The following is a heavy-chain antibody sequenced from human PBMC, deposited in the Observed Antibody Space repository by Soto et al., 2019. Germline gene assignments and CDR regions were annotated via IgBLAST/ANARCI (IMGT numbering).Heavy chain of an antibody. Sequence: EVQLVESGGGLVQPGRSLRLSCAASGFTFDDYAMHWVRQAPGKGPEWVSGISWNSGSIGYADSVKGRFTISRDNAKNSLYLQMNSLRAEDTALYYCAKEDMRAFGYWGQGTLVTVSS. V-gene: IGHV3-9*01. CDR2: ISWNSGSI. CDR3: AKEDMRAFGY. CDR1: GFTFDDYA. D-gene: IGHD2-15*01. J-gene: IGHJ4*02.